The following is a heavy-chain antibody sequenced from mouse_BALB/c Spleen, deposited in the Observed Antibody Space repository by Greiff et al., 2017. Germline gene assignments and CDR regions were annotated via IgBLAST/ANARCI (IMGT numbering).Heavy chain of an antibody. Sequence: QVQLKESGPGLVAPSQSLSITCTVSGFSLTSYDISWIRQPPGKGLEWLGVIWTGGGTNYNSAFMSRLSISKDNSKSQVFLKMNSLQTDDTAIYYCVREGQLGSPFAYWGQGTLVTVSA. D-gene: IGHD3-2*01. CDR3: VREGQLGSPFAY. CDR2: IWTGGGT. J-gene: IGHJ3*01. CDR1: GFSLTSYD. V-gene: IGHV2-9-2*01.